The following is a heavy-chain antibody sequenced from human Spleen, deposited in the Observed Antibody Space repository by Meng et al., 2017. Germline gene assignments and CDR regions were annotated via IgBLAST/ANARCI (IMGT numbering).Heavy chain of an antibody. CDR3: ARGREDYYDSSGYYYGLDY. D-gene: IGHD3-22*01. V-gene: IGHV1-69*13. Sequence: SVKVSCKASGGTFSSYAISWVRQAPGQGLEWMGGIIPIFGTANYAQKFQGRVTITADESTSTAYMELSSLRSEDTAVYYCARGREDYYDSSGYYYGLDYWGQGTLVTVSS. CDR1: GGTFSSYA. J-gene: IGHJ4*02. CDR2: IIPIFGTA.